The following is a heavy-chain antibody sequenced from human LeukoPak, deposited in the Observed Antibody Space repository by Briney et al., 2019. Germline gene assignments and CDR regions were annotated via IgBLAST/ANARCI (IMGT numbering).Heavy chain of an antibody. Sequence: GGSLRLSCAASGFTFSSYSMNWVRQAPGKGLEWVSYISSSSSYTNYADSVKGRFTISRDNAKNSLYLQMNSLRAEDTAVYYCAREEVGAAHFDYWGQGTLVTVSS. CDR2: ISSSSSYT. CDR3: AREEVGAAHFDY. V-gene: IGHV3-21*05. J-gene: IGHJ4*02. CDR1: GFTFSSYS. D-gene: IGHD6-6*01.